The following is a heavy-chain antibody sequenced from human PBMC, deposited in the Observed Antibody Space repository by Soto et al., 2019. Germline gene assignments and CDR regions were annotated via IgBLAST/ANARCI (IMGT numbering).Heavy chain of an antibody. Sequence: QVQLVQSGSDVRKAGATVKVSCKASGYTFTSYGISWVRQAPGRGLEWMGWISPYTGDRNYAHMVQRSVTMTTDTTTSTAYMGLRSLRSNHTAVCYCAIHRMGVSVPRRASFHVWGQGPTVAVSS. J-gene: IGHJ6*02. CDR3: AIHRMGVSVPRRASFHV. CDR2: ISPYTGDR. V-gene: IGHV1-18*04. D-gene: IGHD3-16*01. CDR1: GYTFTSYG.